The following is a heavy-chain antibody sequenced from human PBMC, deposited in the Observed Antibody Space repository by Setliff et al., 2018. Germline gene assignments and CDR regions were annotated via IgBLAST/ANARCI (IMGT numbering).Heavy chain of an antibody. V-gene: IGHV1-69*05. D-gene: IGHD3-22*01. Sequence: SVKVSCKAPGYTFTTYAMSWMRQAPGQGLEWMGGTIPIFGTTDYAQKFRGRVTIITDESTSTAFMQLSSLRSEDTAVYYCVREGVDSRSSTDYRYYMDVWGKGTTVTVSS. CDR1: GYTFTTYA. CDR2: TIPIFGTT. CDR3: VREGVDSRSSTDYRYYMDV. J-gene: IGHJ6*03.